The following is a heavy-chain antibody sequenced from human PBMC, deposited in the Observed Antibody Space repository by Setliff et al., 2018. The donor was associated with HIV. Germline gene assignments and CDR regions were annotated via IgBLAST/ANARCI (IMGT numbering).Heavy chain of an antibody. CDR3: ARRSGWSLDY. J-gene: IGHJ4*02. V-gene: IGHV4-59*12. CDR1: GGSISPYY. D-gene: IGHD6-19*01. CDR2: ISHRGST. Sequence: NPSETLSLTCTVSGGSISPYYWSWIRQPPGKGLEWIGYISHRGSTDYNPSLKSRVTISIDTSKNQFSLKLSSVTAADTAVYYCARRSGWSLDYWGQGTLVTVSS.